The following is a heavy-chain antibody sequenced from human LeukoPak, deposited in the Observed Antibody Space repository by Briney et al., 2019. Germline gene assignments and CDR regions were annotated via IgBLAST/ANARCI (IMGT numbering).Heavy chain of an antibody. D-gene: IGHD1-1*01. CDR2: ISAYNGNT. Sequence: ASVKVSCKASGYTFTSYGISWVRQAPGQGLEWMGWISAYNGNTNYAQKLQGRVTITADESTSTAYMELSSLRSEDTAVYYCAREYRRNFDYWGQGTLVTVSS. V-gene: IGHV1-18*01. CDR3: AREYRRNFDY. CDR1: GYTFTSYG. J-gene: IGHJ4*02.